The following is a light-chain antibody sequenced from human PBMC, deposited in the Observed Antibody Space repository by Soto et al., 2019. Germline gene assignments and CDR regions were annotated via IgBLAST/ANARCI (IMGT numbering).Light chain of an antibody. J-gene: IGLJ2*01. Sequence: QSALTQPASVSGSPGQSITISCTGSSSDIGVFNYVSWYQQTPGNAPKIIIFEVTNRPSGVSNRFSGSKSGNTASLTISGLQAEDEADYYSSSFASTYTLLFGGGTKLTVL. CDR1: SSDIGVFNY. CDR3: SSFASTYTLL. V-gene: IGLV2-14*01. CDR2: EVT.